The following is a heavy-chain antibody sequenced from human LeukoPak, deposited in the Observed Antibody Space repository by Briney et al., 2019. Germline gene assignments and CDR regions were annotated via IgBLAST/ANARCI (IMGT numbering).Heavy chain of an antibody. V-gene: IGHV4-59*08. J-gene: IGHJ6*02. Sequence: KSWETLSLTCTVSDGSISGYHWNWIRQSPGKGLEWIGYMFYSGSINYNPSLKSRVTMSVDTSKNQFSLKLSSVTAADTAVYYCARRGSSSSGYGLDVWGQGTTVTVSS. CDR3: ARRGSSSSGYGLDV. D-gene: IGHD2-2*01. CDR1: DGSISGYH. CDR2: MFYSGSI.